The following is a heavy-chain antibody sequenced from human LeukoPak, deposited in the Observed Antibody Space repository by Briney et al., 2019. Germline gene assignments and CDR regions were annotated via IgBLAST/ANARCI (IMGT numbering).Heavy chain of an antibody. Sequence: PGGSLRLSCAASGFIFSNYAMTWARLTPGKGLEWVSAISGSGGTTYYADSVKGRFTISRDSSTNTLYLQLSSLRAEDTAIYCCARGGSVFAYFFDYWGQGTLVTVSS. D-gene: IGHD3-10*01. CDR2: ISGSGGTT. CDR3: ARGGSVFAYFFDY. CDR1: GFIFSNYA. J-gene: IGHJ4*02. V-gene: IGHV3-23*01.